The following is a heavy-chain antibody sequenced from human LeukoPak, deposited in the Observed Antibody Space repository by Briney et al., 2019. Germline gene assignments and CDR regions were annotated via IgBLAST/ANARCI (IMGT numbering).Heavy chain of an antibody. D-gene: IGHD5-12*01. CDR2: ISLDGSLQ. Sequence: GGSLRLSCAASGFSFSTYGMHWVGQTPGKGLEWLAVISLDGSLQFYADSVKGRFIISRDNSKNTLYLQMNSLRPEDTAVYYCAKCPILRGFDYYFDNWGQGTLVTVSS. CDR1: GFSFSTYG. CDR3: AKCPILRGFDYYFDN. J-gene: IGHJ4*02. V-gene: IGHV3-30*18.